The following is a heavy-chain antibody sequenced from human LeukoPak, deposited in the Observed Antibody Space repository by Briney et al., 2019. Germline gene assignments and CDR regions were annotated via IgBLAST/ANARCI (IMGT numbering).Heavy chain of an antibody. D-gene: IGHD6-19*01. J-gene: IGHJ4*02. CDR2: ISGSGGST. CDR1: GFTFSSYA. CDR3: AKDWLSSGWYYFDY. V-gene: IGHV3-23*01. Sequence: PGGSLRLSCAASGFTFSSYAMSCVRQAPGKGLEWVSAISGSGGSTYYADSVKGRFTISRDNSKNTLYLQMNSLRAEDTAVYYCAKDWLSSGWYYFDYWGQGTLVTVSS.